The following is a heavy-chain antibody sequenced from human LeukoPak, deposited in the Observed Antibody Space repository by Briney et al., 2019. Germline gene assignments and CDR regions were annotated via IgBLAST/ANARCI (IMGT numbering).Heavy chain of an antibody. CDR3: ARGGCSSTSCPYYFDY. D-gene: IGHD2-2*01. Sequence: ASVKVSCKASGYTFTSYGISWVRQAPGQGLEWMGWISAYNGNTNYARKFQGRVTITADKSTSTAYMELSSLRSEDTAVYYCARGGCSSTSCPYYFDYWGQGTLVTVSS. CDR2: ISAYNGNT. J-gene: IGHJ4*02. CDR1: GYTFTSYG. V-gene: IGHV1-18*04.